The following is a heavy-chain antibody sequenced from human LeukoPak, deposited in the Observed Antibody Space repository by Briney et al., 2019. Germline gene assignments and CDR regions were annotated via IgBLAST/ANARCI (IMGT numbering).Heavy chain of an antibody. Sequence: GRSLRLSCTASGFNFSGHAMHWVRQTPGKGLEWVAVISYNGVNKNYGDSVTGRFTISRDNSRNAVYGQMDSLRSEDTAVYYCARARTSWHGASIDYWGQGTLVTVSS. CDR3: ARARTSWHGASIDY. J-gene: IGHJ4*02. CDR2: ISYNGVNK. CDR1: GFNFSGHA. D-gene: IGHD1-14*01. V-gene: IGHV3-30*03.